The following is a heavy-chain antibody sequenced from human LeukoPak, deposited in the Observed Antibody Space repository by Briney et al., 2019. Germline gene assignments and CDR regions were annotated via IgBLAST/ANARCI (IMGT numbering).Heavy chain of an antibody. CDR3: ARDLWEYYDSSGSIDY. Sequence: SETLSLTCAVYGGSFSGYYWSWIRQPPGKGLEWIGEINHSGSTYYNPSLKSRVTISVDTSKNQFSLKLSSVTAADTAVYYCARDLWEYYDSSGSIDYWGQGTLVTVSS. J-gene: IGHJ4*02. D-gene: IGHD3-22*01. CDR1: GGSFSGYY. CDR2: INHSGST. V-gene: IGHV4-34*01.